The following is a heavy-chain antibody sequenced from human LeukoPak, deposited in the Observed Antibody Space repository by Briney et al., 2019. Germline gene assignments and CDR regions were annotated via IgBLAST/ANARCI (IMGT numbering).Heavy chain of an antibody. Sequence: PGRSLRLSCAASGITFSSYGMHWVRQAPGKGLEWVAVIWYDGSNKYYADSVKGRFTISTNNSKNTLYLQMISLRAEDTAVYYCARDPPHYDFWSCYLDRGAFDIWGPGTMVTVSS. D-gene: IGHD3-3*01. CDR3: ARDPPHYDFWSCYLDRGAFDI. CDR1: GITFSSYG. J-gene: IGHJ3*02. V-gene: IGHV3-33*01. CDR2: IWYDGSNK.